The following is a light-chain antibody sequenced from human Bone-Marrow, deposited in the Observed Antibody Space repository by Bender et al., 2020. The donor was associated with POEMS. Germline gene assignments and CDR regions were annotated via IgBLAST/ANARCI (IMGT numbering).Light chain of an antibody. J-gene: IGLJ3*02. CDR1: SSNIGNHG. CDR3: SAWDDSLSGWV. V-gene: IGLV1-36*01. CDR2: YDD. Sequence: QSVLTQPPSASGPPGQTVTISCSGCSSNIGNHGVNCYQQLPGEAPKLLIYYDDLLTPWVSDRFSASKSGTSASLAISELQSEDEALYYCSAWDDSLSGWVFGGGTKLTVL.